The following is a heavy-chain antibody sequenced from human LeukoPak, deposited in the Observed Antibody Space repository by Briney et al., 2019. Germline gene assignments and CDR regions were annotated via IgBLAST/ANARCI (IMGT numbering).Heavy chain of an antibody. CDR1: GYTFTSYD. D-gene: IGHD5-18*01. V-gene: IGHV1-8*01. CDR3: AREDTAMVTGYYYMDV. Sequence: ASVKVSCKASGYTFTSYDINWVRQATGQGVEWMGWMNPNSGNTGYAQKFQGRVTMTRNTSISTAYMELSSLRSEDTAVYYCAREDTAMVTGYYYMDVWGKGTTVTVSS. CDR2: MNPNSGNT. J-gene: IGHJ6*03.